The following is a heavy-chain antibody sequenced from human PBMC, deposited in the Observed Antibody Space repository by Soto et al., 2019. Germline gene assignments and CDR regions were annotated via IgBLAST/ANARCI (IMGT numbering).Heavy chain of an antibody. D-gene: IGHD6-6*01. J-gene: IGHJ3*02. V-gene: IGHV3-74*01. CDR2: INSDGSST. Sequence: EVQLVESGGGLVQPGGSLRLSCAASGFTFSSYWMHWVRQAPGKGLVWVSRINSDGSSTRYADSVKGRFTISRDNAKNTLYLPMSCLRAEDAAVYYCARYGIAARLPDDAFDIWGQGTMVTVSS. CDR3: ARYGIAARLPDDAFDI. CDR1: GFTFSSYW.